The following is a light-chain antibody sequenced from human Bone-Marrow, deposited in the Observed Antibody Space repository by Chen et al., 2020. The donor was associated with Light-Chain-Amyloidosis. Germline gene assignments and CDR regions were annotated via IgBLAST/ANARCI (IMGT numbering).Light chain of an antibody. V-gene: IGKV1-39*01. CDR1: HSVDKS. CDR2: AAS. Sequence: DIQMTQSPPSLSASIGDTVTITCRASHSVDKSLNWYQQEAGKPPTLLIYAASSLQSGVPPRFRGSGAGTDFSLTISNLQPDDFATYYCQQTYSDSAYTFGQGTNLQI. J-gene: IGKJ2*01. CDR3: QQTYSDSAYT.